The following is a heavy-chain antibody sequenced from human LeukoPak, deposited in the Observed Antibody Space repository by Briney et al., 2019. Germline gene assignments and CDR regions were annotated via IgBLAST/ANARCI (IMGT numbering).Heavy chain of an antibody. V-gene: IGHV4-4*02. D-gene: IGHD3-10*01. CDR3: ATRGYYYGSGSYYNLDAFDI. CDR1: GGSISSSNW. Sequence: SGTLSLTCAVSGGSISSSNWWSWVRQPPGKGLEWIGEIYHSGSTNYNPSLKSRVTISVDTSKNQFSLKLSSVTAADTAVYYCATRGYYYGSGSYYNLDAFDIWGQGTMVTVSS. J-gene: IGHJ3*02. CDR2: IYHSGST.